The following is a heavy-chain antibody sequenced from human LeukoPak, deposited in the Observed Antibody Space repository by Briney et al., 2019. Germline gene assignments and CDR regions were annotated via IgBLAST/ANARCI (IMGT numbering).Heavy chain of an antibody. CDR2: MNQDGTQK. CDR1: GFKFRTYW. V-gene: IGHV3-7*01. Sequence: GGSLRLSCAASGFKFRTYWLSWVRQAPGKGLERVATMNQDGTQKYYVDSVRGRFTISRDNAKNSLYLQMNSLRAEDTAVYYCARGTGYTTYDYWGQGTLVTVSS. CDR3: ARGTGYTTYDY. D-gene: IGHD5-24*01. J-gene: IGHJ4*02.